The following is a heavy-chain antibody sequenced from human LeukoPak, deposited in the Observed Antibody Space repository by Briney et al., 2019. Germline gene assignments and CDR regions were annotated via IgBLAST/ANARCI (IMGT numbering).Heavy chain of an antibody. V-gene: IGHV4-34*01. CDR2: INHSGST. J-gene: IGHJ4*02. CDR1: GGSFSGYY. D-gene: IGHD3-10*01. CDR3: ARVHGSGSYHIDY. Sequence: SETLSLTCAAYGGSFSGYYWSWIRQPPGKGLEWIGEINHSGSTNYNPSLKSRVTTSVDTSKNQFSLKLSSVTAADTAVYYCARVHGSGSYHIDYWGQGTLVTVSS.